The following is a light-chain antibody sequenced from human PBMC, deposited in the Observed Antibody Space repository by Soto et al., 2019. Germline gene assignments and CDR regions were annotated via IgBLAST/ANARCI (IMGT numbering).Light chain of an antibody. CDR3: QSHDSSLSAYV. CDR1: SSNIGAGYD. CDR2: GNS. Sequence: QSVLTQPPSVSVAPGQRVTISCTGSSSNIGAGYDVHWYQQLPGTAPKLLIYGNSNRPSGVPDRFSGSKSGTSASLAITGLQAEDEADFYCQSHDSSLSAYVFGTGTKLTVL. J-gene: IGLJ1*01. V-gene: IGLV1-40*01.